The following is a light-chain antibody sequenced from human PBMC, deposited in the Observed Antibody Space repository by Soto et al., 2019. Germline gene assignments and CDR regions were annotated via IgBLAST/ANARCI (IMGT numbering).Light chain of an antibody. CDR3: QQYGSSPWT. CDR1: QSVSSSF. Sequence: EIVLTQSPGTLSLSPGERATLSCRASQSVSSSFLAWYQQKPGQAPRLLIYGASSRATGIPDRFSGSGSGTDFTLTISGLEPEYCAVYYCQQYGSSPWTFGQRTKVEIK. CDR2: GAS. J-gene: IGKJ1*01. V-gene: IGKV3-20*01.